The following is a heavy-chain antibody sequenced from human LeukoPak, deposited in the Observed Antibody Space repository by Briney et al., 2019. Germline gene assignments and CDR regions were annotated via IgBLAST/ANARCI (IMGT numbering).Heavy chain of an antibody. D-gene: IGHD6-13*01. Sequence: GGSLRLSCAASGFAFSSYAMSWVRQAPGRRLEWVSAIGGSGDNTYYADSVKGRFTISRDNFKNTLYLQMNSLRAEDTALYYCAKTYSSSYYYFDYWGQGTLVPVSS. CDR1: GFAFSSYA. V-gene: IGHV3-23*01. CDR3: AKTYSSSYYYFDY. CDR2: IGGSGDNT. J-gene: IGHJ4*02.